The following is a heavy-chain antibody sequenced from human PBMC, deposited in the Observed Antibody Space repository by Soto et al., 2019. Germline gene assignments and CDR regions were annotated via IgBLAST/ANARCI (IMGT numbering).Heavy chain of an antibody. CDR2: IYHAGSP. CDR3: ARGLSFRGDFDV. J-gene: IGHJ3*01. D-gene: IGHD2-21*02. V-gene: IGHV4-4*02. CDR1: GGSISSSSW. Sequence: QVHLQESGPGLVKPSGTLSLTCDVSGGSISSSSWWTWVRQSPGKGLEWIGGIYHAGSPNYNPSFQSRVTILADKSKNHFSLRLTSVTAADTAIYYCARGLSFRGDFDVWGQGTTVTVSS.